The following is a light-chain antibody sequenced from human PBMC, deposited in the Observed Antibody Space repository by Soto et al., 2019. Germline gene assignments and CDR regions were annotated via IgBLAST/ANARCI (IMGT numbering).Light chain of an antibody. CDR2: GTS. CDR3: QQYNKWPYT. CDR1: QSVGRN. Sequence: EIVMTQSPVALSVSPGESAALSCRASQSVGRNFAWYQQRPGQAPRVLIYGTSPRATGVPARFSSSGSVTDFTLTTSSLQSEDFAVYYCQQYNKWPYTFGQGTRLEIK. J-gene: IGKJ2*01. V-gene: IGKV3-15*01.